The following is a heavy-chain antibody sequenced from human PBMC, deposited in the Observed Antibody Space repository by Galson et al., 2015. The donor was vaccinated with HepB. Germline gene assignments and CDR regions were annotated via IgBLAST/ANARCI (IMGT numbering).Heavy chain of an antibody. V-gene: IGHV4-4*07. CDR3: AKGSTANDILFDS. Sequence: SETLSLTCTVSGGSISSYYWSWIRQPAGKGLEWIGRMHTSASTNYNPSLRSRVTMSLDTSKKNLSLKLSSVTAADTAIYYCAKGSTANDILFDSWGQGTLVTVSS. D-gene: IGHD3-22*01. J-gene: IGHJ4*02. CDR1: GGSISSYY. CDR2: MHTSAST.